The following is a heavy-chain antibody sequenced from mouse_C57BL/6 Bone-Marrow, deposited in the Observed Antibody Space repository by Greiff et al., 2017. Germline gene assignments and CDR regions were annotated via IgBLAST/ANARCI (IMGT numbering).Heavy chain of an antibody. V-gene: IGHV1-47*01. CDR3: ARRYYYDTLDY. CDR1: GYTFTTYP. CDR2: FHPYNDDT. D-gene: IGHD1-1*01. Sequence: VMLVESGAELVKPGASVKMSCKASGYTFTTYPMEWVKQNPGKSLEWIGNFHPYNDDTKYNEKFKGKATLTVEKSSSTVYLGLSRLTSDDSAVYYCARRYYYDTLDYWGQGTSLTVSS. J-gene: IGHJ4*01.